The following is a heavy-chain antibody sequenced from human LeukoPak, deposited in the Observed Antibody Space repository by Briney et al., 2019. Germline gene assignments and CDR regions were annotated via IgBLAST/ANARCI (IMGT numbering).Heavy chain of an antibody. CDR3: ARLNRYSGTYHYPSFDH. Sequence: SETLSLTCTVSGASISGDTYYWAWIRQPPGKGLEWIGSIYYSGLTYYNLSLKSRVTMSVDTARRQFSLQLGSLTAADTAVYYCARLNRYSGTYHYPSFDHWGQGILVTVSS. J-gene: IGHJ4*02. CDR1: GASISGDTYY. D-gene: IGHD1-26*01. V-gene: IGHV4-39*01. CDR2: IYYSGLT.